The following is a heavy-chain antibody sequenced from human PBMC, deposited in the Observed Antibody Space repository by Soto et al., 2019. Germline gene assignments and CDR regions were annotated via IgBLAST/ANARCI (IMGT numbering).Heavy chain of an antibody. CDR3: ARVLFGRGNWFDP. Sequence: PSETLCLTCPVSGGSISSDSYYWGWIRQSPEKGLEWIASISYSGSTNYNPSLKSRVTISVDTSKNQFSLKLSSVTAADTAVYYCARVLFGRGNWFDPWGQGTLVTVSS. V-gene: IGHV4-39*07. D-gene: IGHD3-3*01. CDR1: GGSISSDSYY. CDR2: ISYSGST. J-gene: IGHJ5*02.